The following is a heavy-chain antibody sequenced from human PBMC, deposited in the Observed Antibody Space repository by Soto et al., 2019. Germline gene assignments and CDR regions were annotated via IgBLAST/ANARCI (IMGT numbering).Heavy chain of an antibody. CDR2: INHSGST. V-gene: IGHV4-34*01. J-gene: IGHJ4*02. CDR1: GGSFSGYD. D-gene: IGHD6-13*01. CDR3: ARAIAAAGIEPFDY. Sequence: SETMSLTCAVYGGSFSGYDWSWIRQPPGKGLEWIGEINHSGSTNYNPSLKSRVTISVDTSKNQFSLKLSSVTAADTAVYYCARAIAAAGIEPFDYWGQGTLVTVSS.